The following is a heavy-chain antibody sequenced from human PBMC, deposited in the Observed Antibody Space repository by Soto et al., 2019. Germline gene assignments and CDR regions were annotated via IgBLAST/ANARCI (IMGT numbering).Heavy chain of an antibody. Sequence: PSETLSLTCAVYGGSFSGYYWSWIRQPPGKGLEWIGEINHSGSTNYNPSLKSRVTISVDTSKNQFSLKLSSVTAADTAMYYCTGYRLGWWFDPGGRGTLVTASS. D-gene: IGHD4-17*01. CDR2: INHSGST. V-gene: IGHV4-34*01. J-gene: IGHJ5*02. CDR1: GGSFSGYY. CDR3: TGYRLGWWFDP.